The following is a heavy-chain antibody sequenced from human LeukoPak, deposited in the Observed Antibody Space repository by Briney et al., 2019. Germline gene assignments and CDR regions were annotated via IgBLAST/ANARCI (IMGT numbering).Heavy chain of an antibody. J-gene: IGHJ3*02. V-gene: IGHV1-69*01. CDR3: ARRPARGDAFDI. CDR2: IIPIFGTA. CDR1: GGTFSSYA. Sequence: SVKVSCKASGGTFSSYAISWERQAPGQGLEWMGGIIPIFGTANYAQKFQGRVTITADESTSTAYMELSSLRSEDTAVYYCARRPARGDAFDIWGQGTMVTVSS.